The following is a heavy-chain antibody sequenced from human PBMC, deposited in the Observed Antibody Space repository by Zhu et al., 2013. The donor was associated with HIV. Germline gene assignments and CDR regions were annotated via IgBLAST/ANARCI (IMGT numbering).Heavy chain of an antibody. J-gene: IGHJ4*02. Sequence: QVQLVQSGAEVKKPGSSVKVSCKASGGTFSSYAISWVRQAPGQGLEWMGGIIPIFGTANYAQKFQGRVTITADESTSTAYMELSSLRSEDTAVYYCARDKRGQGYYDSSGYSGSYYFDYWGQGTLVTVSS. CDR1: GGTFSSYA. D-gene: IGHD3-22*01. V-gene: IGHV1-69*01. CDR3: ARDKRGQGYYDSSGYSGSYYFDY. CDR2: IIPIFGTA.